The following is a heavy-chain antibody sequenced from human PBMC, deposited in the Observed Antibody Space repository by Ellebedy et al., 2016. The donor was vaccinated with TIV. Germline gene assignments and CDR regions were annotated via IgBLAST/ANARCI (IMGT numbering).Heavy chain of an antibody. Sequence: GESLKISXAASGFTFSSYGMHWVRQAPGKGLEWVAVISYDGSNKYYADSVKGRFTISRDNAKNSLYLQMNSLRAEDTAVYYCAREMWGDTAMAHDYWGQGTLVTVSS. V-gene: IGHV3-30*03. CDR1: GFTFSSYG. CDR2: ISYDGSNK. CDR3: AREMWGDTAMAHDY. J-gene: IGHJ4*02. D-gene: IGHD5-18*01.